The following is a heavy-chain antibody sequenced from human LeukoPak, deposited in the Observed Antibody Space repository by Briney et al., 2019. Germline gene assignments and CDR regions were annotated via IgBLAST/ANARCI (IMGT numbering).Heavy chain of an antibody. CDR3: ASGSTRYYYYYMDV. V-gene: IGHV4-4*07. CDR2: IYTSGST. J-gene: IGHJ6*03. Sequence: SETLSLTCTVSGGSISSYYWSWLRQPAGKGLEWIGRIYTSGSTNYNPSLKSRVTISIDTSKNQFSLKLTSVTAADTAVYYCASGSTRYYYYYMDVWGKGTAVTISS. CDR1: GGSISSYY.